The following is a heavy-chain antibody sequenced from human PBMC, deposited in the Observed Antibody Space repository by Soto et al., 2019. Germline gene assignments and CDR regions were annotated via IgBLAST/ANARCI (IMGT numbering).Heavy chain of an antibody. J-gene: IGHJ6*03. CDR2: INSDGSST. Sequence: GGSLRLSCAASGFTFSSYWMHWVRQAPGKGLVWVSRINSDGSSTSYADSVKGRFTISRDNAKNTLYLQMNSLRAEDTAVYYCARGAPFLEWLFSDYYYMDVWGKGTTVTVSS. CDR3: ARGAPFLEWLFSDYYYMDV. D-gene: IGHD3-3*02. V-gene: IGHV3-74*01. CDR1: GFTFSSYW.